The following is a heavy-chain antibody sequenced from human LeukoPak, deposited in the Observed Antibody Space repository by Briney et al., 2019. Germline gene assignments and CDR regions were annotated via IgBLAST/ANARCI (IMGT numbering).Heavy chain of an antibody. Sequence: SVKVSCKASGDTFSSYAISWVRQAPGQGLEWMGRIIPILGIANYAQKFQGRVTITADKSTSTAYMELSSLRSEDTAVYYCARFEAMGDYFDYWGQGTLVTVSS. D-gene: IGHD5-18*01. J-gene: IGHJ4*02. V-gene: IGHV1-69*04. CDR3: ARFEAMGDYFDY. CDR1: GDTFSSYA. CDR2: IIPILGIA.